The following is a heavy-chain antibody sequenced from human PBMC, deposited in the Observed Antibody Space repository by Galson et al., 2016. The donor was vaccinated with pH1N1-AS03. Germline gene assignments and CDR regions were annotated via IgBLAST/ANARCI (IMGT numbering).Heavy chain of an antibody. J-gene: IGHJ4*02. CDR2: MWHDGIAK. CDR1: GFSFNSYG. Sequence: SLRLSCAASGFSFNSYGMHWVRQAPGKGLEWVTFMWHDGIAKRYADSVKGRFTISRDNAKNSLYLQMDSLRDEDTATYFCARDSNAGGTFDYWGRGAMVTVSS. V-gene: IGHV3-33*01. CDR3: ARDSNAGGTFDY. D-gene: IGHD3-16*01.